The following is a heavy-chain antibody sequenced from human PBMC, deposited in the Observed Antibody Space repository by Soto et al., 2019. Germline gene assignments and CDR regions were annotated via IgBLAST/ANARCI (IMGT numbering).Heavy chain of an antibody. D-gene: IGHD6-6*01. J-gene: IGHJ4*02. CDR3: ARCGEPIAAPRADFDY. Sequence: KFQGRVTITRDTSASTAYIYLSILRSEDTAVYYCARCGEPIAAPRADFDYWGQGTLVTVSS. V-gene: IGHV1-3*01.